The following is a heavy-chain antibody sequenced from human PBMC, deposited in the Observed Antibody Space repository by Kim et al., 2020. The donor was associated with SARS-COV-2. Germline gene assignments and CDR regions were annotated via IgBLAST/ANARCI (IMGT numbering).Heavy chain of an antibody. D-gene: IGHD1-26*01. CDR2: SNKSGSSI. CDR3: VRDRMGGAFDM. V-gene: IGHV3-48*03. Sequence: GGSLRLSCATSGFTFSDYDMNWVGKAPGKGLEWVSFSNKSGSSIYYADTVEGRFTISRDNAKNSLFLQMNSLRDEDTALYYCVRDRMGGAFDMWGQETMVTVSS. J-gene: IGHJ3*02. CDR1: GFTFSDYD.